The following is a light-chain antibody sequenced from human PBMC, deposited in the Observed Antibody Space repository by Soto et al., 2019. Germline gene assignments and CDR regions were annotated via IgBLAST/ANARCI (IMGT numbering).Light chain of an antibody. CDR1: QGVSSNY. J-gene: IGKJ3*01. Sequence: EIVLTQSPGTLSLSPGERATLSCRASQGVSSNYVAWYQQKPGQAPRLLIYGASTRATGIPDRFSGSGSGTDFTLTISRLEPEDFAVYYCQQYGSSLFTFGPGTKVDIK. CDR3: QQYGSSLFT. V-gene: IGKV3-20*01. CDR2: GAS.